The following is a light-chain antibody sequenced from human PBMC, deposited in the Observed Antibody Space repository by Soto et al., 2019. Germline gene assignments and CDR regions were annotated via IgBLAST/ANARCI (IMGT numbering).Light chain of an antibody. V-gene: IGLV2-14*01. CDR3: GSYTTSLAPGL. CDR2: DVS. J-gene: IGLJ1*01. Sequence: QSVLTQPASVSGSPGQSISISCTGTSSDVGGYNYVSWYQQHPGKAPKLMIYDVSDRPSGVSNRFSGSKSGNTASLTISGLQAEDEADYYCGSYTTSLAPGLFGPGTNVTVL. CDR1: SSDVGGYNY.